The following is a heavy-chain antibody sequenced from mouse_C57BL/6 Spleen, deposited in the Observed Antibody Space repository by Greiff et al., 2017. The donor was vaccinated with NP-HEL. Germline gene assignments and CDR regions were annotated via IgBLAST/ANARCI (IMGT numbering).Heavy chain of an antibody. CDR2: IYPRSGNT. J-gene: IGHJ2*01. Sequence: QVQLQQSGAELARPGASVKLSCKASGYTFTSYGISWVKQRTGQGLEWIGEIYPRSGNTYYNAKFKGKATLTADKSSSTAYMELRSLTSEDAAVYFCARREITTVVGDYWGQGTTLTVSS. CDR3: ARREITTVVGDY. V-gene: IGHV1-81*01. CDR1: GYTFTSYG. D-gene: IGHD1-1*01.